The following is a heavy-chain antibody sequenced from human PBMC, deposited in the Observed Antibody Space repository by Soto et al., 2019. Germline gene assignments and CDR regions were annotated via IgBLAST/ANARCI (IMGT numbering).Heavy chain of an antibody. D-gene: IGHD2-2*01. CDR1: GFTFSSYA. CDR2: ISYDGSNK. J-gene: IGHJ6*02. V-gene: IGHV3-30-3*01. Sequence: QVQLVESGGGVVQPGRSLRLSCAASGFTFSSYARHWVRQAPGKWLEWVAVISYDGSNKYYADSVKGRFTIARDKSKNTRDVQTNSRRAEDTAVYYCARDRGSKSYSYYGMDVWGQGTTVTVS. CDR3: ARDRGSKSYSYYGMDV.